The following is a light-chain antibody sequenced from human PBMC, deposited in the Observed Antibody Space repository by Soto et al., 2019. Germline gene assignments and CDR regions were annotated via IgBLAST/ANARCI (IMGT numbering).Light chain of an antibody. CDR1: QGISNY. J-gene: IGKJ3*01. V-gene: IGKV1-27*01. CDR3: QEYNSAPFT. Sequence: DIQMTQSPSSLSASVGDRVTITCRASQGISNYLAWYQRKPGKVPKLLIYAASTLQSGVPSRFSGSGSGTEFTLTIGSLQAEDVATYYCQEYNSAPFTFGPGTKVDIK. CDR2: AAS.